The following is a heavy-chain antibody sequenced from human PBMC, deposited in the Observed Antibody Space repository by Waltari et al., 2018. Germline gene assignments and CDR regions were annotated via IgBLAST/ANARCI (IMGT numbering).Heavy chain of an antibody. V-gene: IGHV1-69*01. J-gene: IGHJ6*02. CDR3: ARFYDILSGHTSYGMDV. CDR1: GGTFSSYA. D-gene: IGHD3-9*01. CDR2: IFPIFGTA. Sequence: QVQLVQSGAEVKKPGSSVKVSCQASGGTFSSYAIRWVRQAPGQGLEWMVGIFPIFGTANYAQKFQGRVTITADESTSTAYMELSSLRSEDTAVYYCARFYDILSGHTSYGMDVWGQGTTVTVSS.